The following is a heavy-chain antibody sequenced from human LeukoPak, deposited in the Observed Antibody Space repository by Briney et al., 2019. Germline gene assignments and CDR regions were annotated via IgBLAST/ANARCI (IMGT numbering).Heavy chain of an antibody. CDR2: ISYDGSNK. CDR3: ARYRYNWNYYYYYGMDV. V-gene: IGHV3-30-3*01. D-gene: IGHD1-20*01. CDR1: GFTFSSYA. J-gene: IGHJ6*02. Sequence: GGSLRLSCAASGFTFSSYAMHWVRQAPGKGLEWVAVISYDGSNKHYADSVKGRFTISRDNSKNTLYLQMNSLRAEDTAVYYCARYRYNWNYYYYYGMDVWGQGTTVTVS.